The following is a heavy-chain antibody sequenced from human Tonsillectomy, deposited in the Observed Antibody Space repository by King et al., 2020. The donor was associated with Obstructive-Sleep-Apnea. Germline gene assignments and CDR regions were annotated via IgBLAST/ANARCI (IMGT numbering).Heavy chain of an antibody. CDR2: IRSRAYGGTT. V-gene: IGHV3-49*03. CDR1: GFTFGDYA. D-gene: IGHD1-26*01. CDR3: ATEREYSGGYYSDY. J-gene: IGHJ4*02. Sequence: VQLVESGGGLVQPGRSLRLSCTASGFTFGDYAMSWFRQAPGKGLEWLSFIRSRAYGGTTEYAASVKGRFTFSRDESKSIAYLQMNSLKTEDTAVYYLATEREYSGGYYSDYWGQGTLVTVSS.